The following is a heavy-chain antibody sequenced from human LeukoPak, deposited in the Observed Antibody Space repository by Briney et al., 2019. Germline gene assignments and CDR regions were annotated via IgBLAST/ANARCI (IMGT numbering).Heavy chain of an antibody. CDR3: AREHSSSWYDDYFDY. CDR2: IEEDGSAK. Sequence: PGGSLRLSCAASGFTFSSYGMHWVRQAPGKGLEWVADIEEDGSAKNYVDSVKGRFTISRDNAKNSLYLHMNSLRAEDTAIYYCAREHSSSWYDDYFDYWGQGTLVTVSS. D-gene: IGHD6-13*01. V-gene: IGHV3-7*01. CDR1: GFTFSSYG. J-gene: IGHJ4*02.